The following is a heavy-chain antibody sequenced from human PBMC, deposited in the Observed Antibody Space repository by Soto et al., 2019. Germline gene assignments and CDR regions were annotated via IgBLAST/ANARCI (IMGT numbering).Heavy chain of an antibody. Sequence: QVQLVQYGAEVKKPGASVKVSCKAFGYTFTSYYIHWVRQAPGQGLEWMGIINPSGGSTNYAQRFQGRVTMTSDTSTSTVYMELSSLRSEDTAEYYCARASGGVVTDYWGQGTLVTVSS. J-gene: IGHJ4*02. V-gene: IGHV1-46*01. CDR1: GYTFTSYY. CDR3: ARASGGVVTDY. D-gene: IGHD3-22*01. CDR2: INPSGGST.